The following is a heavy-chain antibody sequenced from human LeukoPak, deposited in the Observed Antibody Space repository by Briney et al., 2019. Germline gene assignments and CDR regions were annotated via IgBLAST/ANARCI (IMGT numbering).Heavy chain of an antibody. Sequence: GGPLRLSCIASGFTFGDYAMNWVRQAPGKGLEWVGFIRTETYGGTTEYAASVKGRFTISRDDSKSIAYLQVNSLKTEDTAVYYCTRSVAGTWYYFDYWGQGTLVTVSS. CDR2: IRTETYGGTT. V-gene: IGHV3-49*04. J-gene: IGHJ4*02. D-gene: IGHD6-19*01. CDR3: TRSVAGTWYYFDY. CDR1: GFTFGDYA.